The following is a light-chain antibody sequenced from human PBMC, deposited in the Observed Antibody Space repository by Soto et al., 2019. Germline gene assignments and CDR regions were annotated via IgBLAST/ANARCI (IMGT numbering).Light chain of an antibody. CDR3: QQYNSYSFLT. CDR2: DAS. J-gene: IGKJ4*01. Sequence: DIQMTQSPSTLSASVGDRVTIICRASQSISSWLAWYQQKPGKAPKLLIYDASSLESGVPSRFSGSGSGTEFTLTISSLQPDVFATYYCQQYNSYSFLTFGGGTRVDIK. CDR1: QSISSW. V-gene: IGKV1-5*02.